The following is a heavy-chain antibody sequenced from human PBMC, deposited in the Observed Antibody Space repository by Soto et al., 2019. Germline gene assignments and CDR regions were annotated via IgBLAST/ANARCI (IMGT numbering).Heavy chain of an antibody. D-gene: IGHD3-22*01. CDR2: IIPIFGTA. Sequence: QVQLVQSGAEVKKPGSSVKVSCKASGGTFSSYAISWVRQAPGQGLEWMGGIIPIFGTANYAQKFQGRVTITADESTSTAYIERSSLRSEDKAVYYCASDYYDRSGTPWDWYFDIWGRGTLVTVSS. V-gene: IGHV1-69*01. CDR3: ASDYYDRSGTPWDWYFDI. CDR1: GGTFSSYA. J-gene: IGHJ2*01.